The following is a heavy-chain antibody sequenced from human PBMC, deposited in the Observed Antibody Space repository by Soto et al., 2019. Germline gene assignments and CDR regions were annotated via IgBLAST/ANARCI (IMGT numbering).Heavy chain of an antibody. CDR1: GYTFTICY. CDR2: VNPSGGST. Sequence: ASVKVSCKASGYTFTICYMHWVRQAPGQGLEWMGIVNPSGGSTSYAQKFQGRVTMTRDTSTSTVYMELSSLRSEDTAVYYCARVYPSDTRYGYVGNNWFDPWGQGTLVTVSS. J-gene: IGHJ5*02. V-gene: IGHV1-46*03. CDR3: ARVYPSDTRYGYVGNNWFDP. D-gene: IGHD5-18*01.